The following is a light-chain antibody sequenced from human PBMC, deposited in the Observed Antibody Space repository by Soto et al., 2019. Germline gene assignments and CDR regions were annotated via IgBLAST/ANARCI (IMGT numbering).Light chain of an antibody. CDR2: DNN. V-gene: IGLV1-40*01. CDR3: QSYDNSLSGHVV. CDR1: SSNIGAGYD. J-gene: IGLJ2*01. Sequence: QSALTQPPSVSGAPGQRVTISCTGSSSNIGAGYDVHWYQQFPATAPKLLIYDNNNRPSGVPDRFSGSKSGTSASLAITGLQAEDEADYYCQSYDNSLSGHVVFGGGTQLTVL.